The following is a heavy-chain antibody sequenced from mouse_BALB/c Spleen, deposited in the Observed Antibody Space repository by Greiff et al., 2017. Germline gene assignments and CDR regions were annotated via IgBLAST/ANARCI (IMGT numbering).Heavy chain of an antibody. CDR3: TREGNYGVVDY. Sequence: EVKLMESGGGLVKPGGSLKLSCAASGFTFSSYTMSWVRQTPEKRLEWVATISSGGSYTYYPDSVKGRFTISRDNAKNTLYLQMSSLKSEDTAMYYCTREGNYGVVDYWGQGTTLTVSS. D-gene: IGHD1-1*01. CDR2: ISSGGSYT. CDR1: GFTFSSYT. V-gene: IGHV5-6-4*01. J-gene: IGHJ2*01.